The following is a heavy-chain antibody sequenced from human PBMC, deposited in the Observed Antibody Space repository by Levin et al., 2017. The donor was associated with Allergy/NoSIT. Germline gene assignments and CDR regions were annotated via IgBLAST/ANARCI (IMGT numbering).Heavy chain of an antibody. J-gene: IGHJ6*02. D-gene: IGHD3-3*01. Sequence: SETLSLTCTVSGGSITSGDFFWSWIRHSPGKGLEWIGQIYFSGITDYNPSLSSRSLISVDTSKNQFSLKLRSTTAADTAVYYCARDRRNPGWSADTYLYHGMDVWGQGATITVSS. V-gene: IGHV4-30-4*01. CDR1: GGSITSGDFF. CDR2: IYFSGIT. CDR3: ARDRRNPGWSADTYLYHGMDV.